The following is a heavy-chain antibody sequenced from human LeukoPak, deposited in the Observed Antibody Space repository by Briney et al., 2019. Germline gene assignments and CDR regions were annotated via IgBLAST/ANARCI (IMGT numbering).Heavy chain of an antibody. CDR3: VRDGNFDFWSQYYFDY. V-gene: IGHV3-48*01. D-gene: IGHD3-3*01. CDR1: GFTFSSHS. J-gene: IGHJ4*02. Sequence: GGSLRLSCAAFGFTFSSHSMSWVRQAPRRGLEWVSYIYISSSTIYYADSVKGRFTISRDNAKNSLYLQMNSLRAEDTAVYYCVRDGNFDFWSQYYFDYWGQGTLVTVSS. CDR2: IYISSSTI.